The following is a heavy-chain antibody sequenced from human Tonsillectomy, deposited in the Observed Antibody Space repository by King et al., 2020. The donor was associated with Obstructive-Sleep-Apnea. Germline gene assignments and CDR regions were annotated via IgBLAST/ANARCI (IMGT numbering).Heavy chain of an antibody. Sequence: QLVQFGAEVKKPGASVKVSCKASGYTFSNYGISWVRQAPGQGLEWMGWISAYNGNTNYAQKLQGRVTMTTDTSTSTAYMELRSLRSDDTAVYYCARDQEYYGPGSYSYLDLWGQGTLVTVSS. D-gene: IGHD3-10*01. J-gene: IGHJ5*02. CDR3: ARDQEYYGPGSYSYLDL. V-gene: IGHV1-18*01. CDR2: ISAYNGNT. CDR1: GYTFSNYG.